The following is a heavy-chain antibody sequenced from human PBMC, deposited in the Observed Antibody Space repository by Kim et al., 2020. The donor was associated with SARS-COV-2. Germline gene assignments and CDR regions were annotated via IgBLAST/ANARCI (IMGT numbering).Heavy chain of an antibody. CDR2: ISSSSSTI. J-gene: IGHJ4*02. CDR3: ARDYYGSRSYYIYYFDY. Sequence: GGSRRLSCAASGFTFSSYSMNWVRQAPGKGLEWASYISSSSSTIYYADSVKGRFTISRDNAKNSLYLQMNSLRDEETAVYYCARDYYGSRSYYIYYFDYWRQGTLVTVSS. CDR1: GFTFSSYS. D-gene: IGHD3-10*01. V-gene: IGHV3-48*02.